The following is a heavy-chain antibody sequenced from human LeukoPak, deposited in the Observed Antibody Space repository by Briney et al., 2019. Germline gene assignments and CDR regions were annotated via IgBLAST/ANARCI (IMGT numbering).Heavy chain of an antibody. CDR2: INHSGST. Sequence: KPSETLSLTCAVYGGSFSSYYWSWIRQPPGKGLEWIGEINHSGSTNYNPSLKSRVTISVDTSKNQFSLKLSSVTAADTAVYYYARRSLHRYSSSWYEEYWGQGTLVTVSS. CDR3: ARRSLHRYSSSWYEEY. CDR1: GGSFSSYY. V-gene: IGHV4-34*01. J-gene: IGHJ4*02. D-gene: IGHD6-13*01.